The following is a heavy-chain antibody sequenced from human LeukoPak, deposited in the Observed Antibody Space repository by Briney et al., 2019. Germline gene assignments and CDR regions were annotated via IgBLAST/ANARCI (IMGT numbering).Heavy chain of an antibody. V-gene: IGHV3-30*18. CDR3: AKDHSPPYYDSSGLVY. CDR1: GFTFSSYG. CDR2: ISYDGSNK. D-gene: IGHD3-22*01. J-gene: IGHJ4*02. Sequence: GGSLRLSCAASGFTFSSYGMHWVRQAPGKGLEWVAVISYDGSNKYYADSVKGRFTISRDNSKNTLYLQMNSLRAEDTAVYYCAKDHSPPYYDSSGLVYWGQGTLVTVSS.